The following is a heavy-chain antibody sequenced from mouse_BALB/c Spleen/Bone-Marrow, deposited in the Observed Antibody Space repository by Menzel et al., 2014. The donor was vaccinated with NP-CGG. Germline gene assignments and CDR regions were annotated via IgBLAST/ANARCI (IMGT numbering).Heavy chain of an antibody. D-gene: IGHD2-14*01. CDR3: ASRGEVRRHYYAMDY. J-gene: IGHJ4*01. CDR1: GYTFTDYV. Sequence: QVQLQQSGPELVRPGASVKMSCKASGYTFTDYVISWVKQRTGQGLEWIGEIYPGSGSTYYNEKFKGKATLTADRSSNTAYTQLSSLTSEDSAVYFCASRGEVRRHYYAMDYWGQGTSVTVSS. V-gene: IGHV1-81*01. CDR2: IYPGSGST.